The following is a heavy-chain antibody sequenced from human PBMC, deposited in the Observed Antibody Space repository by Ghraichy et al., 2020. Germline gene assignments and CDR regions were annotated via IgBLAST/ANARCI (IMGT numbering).Heavy chain of an antibody. Sequence: LSLTCAASGFTFSDYYMSWIRQAPGKGLEWVSYISSSSSYTNYADSVKGRFTISRDNAKNSLYLQMNSLRAEETAVYYCARNYDSSGYYNYWGQGTLVTVSS. CDR2: ISSSSSYT. D-gene: IGHD3-22*01. V-gene: IGHV3-11*06. J-gene: IGHJ4*02. CDR3: ARNYDSSGYYNY. CDR1: GFTFSDYY.